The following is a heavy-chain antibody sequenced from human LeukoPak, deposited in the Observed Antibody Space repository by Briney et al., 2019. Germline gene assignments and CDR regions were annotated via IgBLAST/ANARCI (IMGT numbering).Heavy chain of an antibody. CDR1: GFTVSSNY. Sequence: GGPLRLSCATSGFTVSSNYMSWVRQAPGKGLEWVSVIYDSGTTYYADSVKGRFLIFRDTSKNTVDLQMNSLRVEDTAVYYCARDLGSSGWYSRPEYFQHWGQGTLVTVSS. CDR2: IYDSGTT. J-gene: IGHJ1*01. CDR3: ARDLGSSGWYSRPEYFQH. V-gene: IGHV3-53*01. D-gene: IGHD6-19*01.